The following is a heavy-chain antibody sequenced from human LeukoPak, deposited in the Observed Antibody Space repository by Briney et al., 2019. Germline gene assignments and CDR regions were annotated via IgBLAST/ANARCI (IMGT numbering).Heavy chain of an antibody. V-gene: IGHV3-23*01. D-gene: IGHD3-3*01. Sequence: GGSLRLSCAASGFTFSSYAMSWVRQAPGKGLEWVSAISGSGGSTYYADSVKGRFTISRDNSKNTLYLQMNSLGAEDTAVYYCAKGRNYDFWSGYYVAHWGQGTLVTVSS. J-gene: IGHJ4*02. CDR3: AKGRNYDFWSGYYVAH. CDR1: GFTFSSYA. CDR2: ISGSGGST.